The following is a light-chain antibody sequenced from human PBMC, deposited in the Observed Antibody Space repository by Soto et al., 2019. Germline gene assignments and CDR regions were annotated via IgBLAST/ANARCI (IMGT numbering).Light chain of an antibody. CDR3: QQYGSSLYT. J-gene: IGKJ2*01. Sequence: EIVLTQSPGTLSLSPGERATLSCRASQSVTSNYLAWYQQKPGQAPRVLIYGASIRATGIPDRFSGSGSGTDFTLTISRLEPEDFAVYYCQQYGSSLYTFGQGTKLEV. CDR2: GAS. V-gene: IGKV3-20*01. CDR1: QSVTSNY.